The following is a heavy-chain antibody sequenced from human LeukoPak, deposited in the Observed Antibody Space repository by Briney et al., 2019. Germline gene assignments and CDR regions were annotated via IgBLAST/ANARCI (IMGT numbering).Heavy chain of an antibody. J-gene: IGHJ4*02. Sequence: SETLSLTCTVSGGTIGGFYCTWIRQPPGKALEWIGNVHSNGGTNYNPSFNSRVTIRVDTSKNQFSLRLTSVTAADTAGYYCARRGASVSYLFDYWGQGTLVTVSS. V-gene: IGHV4-59*08. CDR3: ARRGASVSYLFDY. CDR1: GGTIGGFY. CDR2: VHSNGGT. D-gene: IGHD1-26*01.